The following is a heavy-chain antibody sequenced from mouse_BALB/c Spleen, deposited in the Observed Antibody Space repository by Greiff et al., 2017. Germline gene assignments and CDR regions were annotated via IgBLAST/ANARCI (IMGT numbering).Heavy chain of an antibody. CDR2: ISCYNGAT. J-gene: IGHJ4*01. D-gene: IGHD1-3*01. Sequence: LVKTGASVKISCKASGYSFTGYYMHWVKQSHGKSLEWIGYISCYNGATSYNQKFKGKATFTVDTSSSTAYMQFNSLTSEDSAVYYCAIDNSFYAMDYWGQGTSVTVSS. V-gene: IGHV1S34*01. CDR3: AIDNSFYAMDY. CDR1: GYSFTGYY.